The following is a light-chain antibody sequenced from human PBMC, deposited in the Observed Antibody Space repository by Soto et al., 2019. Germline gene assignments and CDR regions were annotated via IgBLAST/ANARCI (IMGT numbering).Light chain of an antibody. J-gene: IGKJ5*01. V-gene: IGKV3-11*01. CDR3: QQRSNLPPT. CDR2: GAS. CDR1: QSVGST. Sequence: EIVLTQSPAALSVSPGERATLSCWASQSVGSTLNWYQQRPGQAPRLLIYGASTRATGIPARFSGSGSGTDFTLTISSLEPEDFAVYYCQQRSNLPPTFGQGTRLEIK.